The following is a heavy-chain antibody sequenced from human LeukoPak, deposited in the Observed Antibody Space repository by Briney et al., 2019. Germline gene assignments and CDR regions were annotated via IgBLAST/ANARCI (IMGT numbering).Heavy chain of an antibody. CDR3: ARRAYSGSYYDAFDI. V-gene: IGHV4-39*01. CDR1: GGSISSSSYY. D-gene: IGHD1-26*01. J-gene: IGHJ3*02. Sequence: SETLSLTCTVSGGSISSSSYYWGWIRQPPGKGLEWIGSIYYSGSTYYNPSLKSRVTISVDTSKSQFSLKLSSVTAADTAVYYCARRAYSGSYYDAFDIWGQGTMVTVSS. CDR2: IYYSGST.